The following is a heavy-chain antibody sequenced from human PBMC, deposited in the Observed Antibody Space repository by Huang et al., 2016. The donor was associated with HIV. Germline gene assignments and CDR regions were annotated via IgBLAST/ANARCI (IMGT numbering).Heavy chain of an antibody. CDR3: ARGLRWLNYNY. Sequence: QVQLQQWGAGLLTPSETLSLTCAVYGGSFSGYYWSWIRQPPGKGLEWIGEINHSGSTNYNPSLNSRVTISVDTSKNQCSLKLSSVTAADTAVYYCARGLRWLNYNYWGQGTLVTVSS. CDR2: INHSGST. CDR1: GGSFSGYY. V-gene: IGHV4-34*01. J-gene: IGHJ4*02. D-gene: IGHD4-17*01.